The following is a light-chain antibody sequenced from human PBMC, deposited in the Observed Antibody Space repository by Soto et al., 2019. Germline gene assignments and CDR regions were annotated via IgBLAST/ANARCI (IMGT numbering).Light chain of an antibody. Sequence: EIVLTQSPGTLSLSPGDSATLSCRASKSVXSSYLAWYQQRPGRAPRLLXYGASSRATGGPDRFSGSGSGADFTLTISRLEPEDFAVYYCQQYGSATTTFGQGTKVDIK. CDR1: KSVXSSY. J-gene: IGKJ1*01. V-gene: IGKV3-20*01. CDR2: GAS. CDR3: QQYGSATTT.